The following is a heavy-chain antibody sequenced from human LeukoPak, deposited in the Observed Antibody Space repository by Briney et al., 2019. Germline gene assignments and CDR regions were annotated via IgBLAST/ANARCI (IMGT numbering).Heavy chain of an antibody. D-gene: IGHD1-26*01. Sequence: PGKSQRLSCAASGFTFSSFGMHWVRQTPGKGLEWVTFIHNYETTEYYADSVKGRFTISRDNSKNTVYLQMNSLRAEDAAVNYCAKDDPTGRYLWGQGTLVTVSS. CDR2: IHNYETTE. V-gene: IGHV3-30*02. J-gene: IGHJ4*02. CDR3: AKDDPTGRYL. CDR1: GFTFSSFG.